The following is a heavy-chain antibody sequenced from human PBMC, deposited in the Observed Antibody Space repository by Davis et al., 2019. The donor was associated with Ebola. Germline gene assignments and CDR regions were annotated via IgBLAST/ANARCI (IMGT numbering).Heavy chain of an antibody. Sequence: ASVKVSCKASGYTFTSYDINWVRQATGQGLEWMGWISAYNGNTNYAQKLQGRVTMTTDTSTSTAYMELRSLRSDDTAVYYCARSGASNWFDPWGQGTLVTVSS. V-gene: IGHV1-18*01. J-gene: IGHJ5*02. D-gene: IGHD3-10*01. CDR1: GYTFTSYD. CDR3: ARSGASNWFDP. CDR2: ISAYNGNT.